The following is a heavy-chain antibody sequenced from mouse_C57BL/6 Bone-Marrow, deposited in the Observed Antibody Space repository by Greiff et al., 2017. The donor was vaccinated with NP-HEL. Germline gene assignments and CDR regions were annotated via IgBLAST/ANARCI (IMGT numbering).Heavy chain of an antibody. V-gene: IGHV1-55*01. CDR3: ARRYYGSSAAFDY. D-gene: IGHD1-1*01. CDR2: FYPGSGGT. J-gene: IGHJ2*01. CDR1: GYTFTSYW. Sequence: QVQLQQPGAELVKPGASVKMSCKASGYTFTSYWITWVKQRPGQGLEWIGDFYPGSGGTTYNEKFKSKATLTVDTSSSTAYMQLSSLTSEDSAVDYCARRYYGSSAAFDYWGQGTTLTVSS.